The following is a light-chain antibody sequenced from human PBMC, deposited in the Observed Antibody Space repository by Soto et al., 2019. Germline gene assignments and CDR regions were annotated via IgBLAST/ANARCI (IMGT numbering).Light chain of an antibody. J-gene: IGLJ1*01. CDR1: SSDVGAYYY. Sequence: VLTQPASVSGSPGQSITISCTGASSDVGAYYYVSWYQHYPGKAPKLMIYEVTNRPSGVSNRFSGSKSGNTASLTISGLQAKDEADYYCSSYTTSSTLWVFGTGTKVTVL. CDR2: EVT. V-gene: IGLV2-14*01. CDR3: SSYTTSSTLWV.